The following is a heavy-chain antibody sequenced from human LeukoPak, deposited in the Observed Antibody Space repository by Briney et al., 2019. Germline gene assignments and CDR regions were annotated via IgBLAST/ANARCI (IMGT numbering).Heavy chain of an antibody. Sequence: QAGGSLRLSCAASGFTFSSYEMNWARQAPGKGLEWVSYISSSGSTIFYADSVQGRFTISRDNAKNSLYLQMNSLRAEDTAVYYCAREAAAGMNPLLYWGQGTLVTVSS. V-gene: IGHV3-48*03. CDR2: ISSSGSTI. D-gene: IGHD6-13*01. CDR3: AREAAAGMNPLLY. J-gene: IGHJ4*02. CDR1: GFTFSSYE.